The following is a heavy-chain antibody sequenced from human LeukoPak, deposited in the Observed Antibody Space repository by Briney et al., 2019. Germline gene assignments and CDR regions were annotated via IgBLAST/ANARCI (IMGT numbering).Heavy chain of an antibody. Sequence: GASVKVSCKASGFTFSGHYIHWVRQAPGQGLEGMGYINPHSGGTSSPQKFQGGVTMTTDTSISAVYMELSSLTSDDTAMYYCVREGNELLSKNFDYWGQGSLVTVSS. D-gene: IGHD2-15*01. J-gene: IGHJ4*02. CDR1: GFTFSGHY. CDR3: VREGNELLSKNFDY. V-gene: IGHV1-2*02. CDR2: INPHSGGT.